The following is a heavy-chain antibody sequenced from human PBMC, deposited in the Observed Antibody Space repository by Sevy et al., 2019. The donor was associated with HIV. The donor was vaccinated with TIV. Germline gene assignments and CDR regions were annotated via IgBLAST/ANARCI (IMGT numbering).Heavy chain of an antibody. CDR3: ARNRDKICSGGSCYSDYYYGMDV. CDR2: MNPNSGNT. D-gene: IGHD2-15*01. V-gene: IGHV1-8*01. CDR1: GYTFTSYD. J-gene: IGHJ6*02. Sequence: ASVKVSCKASGYTFTSYDINWVRQATGQGLEWMGWMNPNSGNTGYAQKFQGRVTMTRITSISTAYMELCSLRSEDTAVYYCARNRDKICSGGSCYSDYYYGMDVWGQGTTVTVSS.